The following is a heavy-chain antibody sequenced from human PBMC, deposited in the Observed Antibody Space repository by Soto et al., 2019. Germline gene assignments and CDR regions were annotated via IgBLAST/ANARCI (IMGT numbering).Heavy chain of an antibody. CDR2: IYYSGST. V-gene: IGHV4-39*01. Sequence: SETLSLTCTVSRGSISSSSYYWGWIRQPPGKGLEWIGSIYYSGSTYYNPSLKSRVTISVDTSKNQFSLKLSSVTAADTAVYYCARLKGRGSQCYFDYWGQGTLVTVSS. J-gene: IGHJ4*02. CDR3: ARLKGRGSQCYFDY. D-gene: IGHD1-26*01. CDR1: RGSISSSSYY.